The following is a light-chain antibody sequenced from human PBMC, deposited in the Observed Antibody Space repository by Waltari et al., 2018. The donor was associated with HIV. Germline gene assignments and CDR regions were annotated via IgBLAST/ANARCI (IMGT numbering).Light chain of an antibody. J-gene: IGKJ2*01. Sequence: EIVLTQSPATLSLSPGERATLSCRASQSVSNYLAWYQQKPGQPPRLLIYDASNRATGIPARFSGSGSGTDFTLTISGLEPEDFADYYCQHRSNWPPYTFGQGTKLEIK. CDR1: QSVSNY. CDR2: DAS. CDR3: QHRSNWPPYT. V-gene: IGKV3-11*01.